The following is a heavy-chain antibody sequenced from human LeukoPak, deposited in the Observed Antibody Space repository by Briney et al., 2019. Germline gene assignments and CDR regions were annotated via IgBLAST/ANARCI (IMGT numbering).Heavy chain of an antibody. J-gene: IGHJ4*02. V-gene: IGHV4-39*07. CDR1: GGSISSGDYY. CDR3: ARTPMVRGVRSFGY. Sequence: PSETLSLTCTVSGGSISSGDYYWSWIRQPPGKGLEWIGEINHSGSTNYNPSLKSRVTISVDTSKNQFSLKLSSVTAADTAVYYCARTPMVRGVRSFGYWGQGTLVTVSS. CDR2: INHSGST. D-gene: IGHD3-10*01.